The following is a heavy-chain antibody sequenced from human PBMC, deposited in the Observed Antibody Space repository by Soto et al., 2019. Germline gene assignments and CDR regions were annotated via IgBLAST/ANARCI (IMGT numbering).Heavy chain of an antibody. V-gene: IGHV3-7*03. CDR2: IKQDGSEK. J-gene: IGHJ4*02. Sequence: LRLSCAASGFTFSRNWMSWVRQAPGQGLEWVTHIKQDGSEKYYVDSVKGRFTISRDNAKNSLYLQMNRLRAEDTAVYYCARDRFTYGIDYWGQGTLVTVAS. CDR3: ARDRFTYGIDY. D-gene: IGHD3-16*02. CDR1: GFTFSRNW.